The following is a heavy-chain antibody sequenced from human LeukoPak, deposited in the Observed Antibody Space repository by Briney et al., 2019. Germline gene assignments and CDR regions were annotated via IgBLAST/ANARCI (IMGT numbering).Heavy chain of an antibody. Sequence: AGGSLRLSCAASGFTFSSYAMHWVRQAPGKGLEYVSAISSNGGSTYYANSVKGRFTISRDNSKNTLYLQMGSLRAEDMAVYYLGGDRMGGGAAAGTPYYYYMDVWGKGTTVTVSS. D-gene: IGHD6-13*01. CDR2: ISSNGGST. V-gene: IGHV3-64*01. CDR3: GGDRMGGGAAAGTPYYYYMDV. CDR1: GFTFSSYA. J-gene: IGHJ6*03.